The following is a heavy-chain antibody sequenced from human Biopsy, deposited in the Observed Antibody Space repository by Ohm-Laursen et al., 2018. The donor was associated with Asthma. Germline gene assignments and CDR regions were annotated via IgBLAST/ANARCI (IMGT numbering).Heavy chain of an antibody. CDR1: GYSLTDLS. Sequence: ALVKVSCKISGYSLTDLSMHWVRQAPGQGLEWMGGHDHEEGGTVNARRFQGRVTMTEDTSTDTAYMELSSLSSDDTAVYYCASDFPKDYVRYNFQFWGQGTLVTVSS. CDR2: HDHEEGGT. J-gene: IGHJ4*02. CDR3: ASDFPKDYVRYNFQF. D-gene: IGHD4-17*01. V-gene: IGHV1-24*01.